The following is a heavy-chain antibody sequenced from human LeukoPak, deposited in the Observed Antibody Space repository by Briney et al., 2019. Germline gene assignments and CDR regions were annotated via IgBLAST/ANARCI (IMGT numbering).Heavy chain of an antibody. Sequence: SETLSLTCKVSGGSISSYYWSWIRQPAGKGLEWIGRIYTSGSTNYNPSLKSRVTMSVDTSKNQFSLKLSSVTAADTAVYYCAREIITTPYWYFDLWGRGTLVTVSS. V-gene: IGHV4-4*07. J-gene: IGHJ2*01. CDR1: GGSISSYY. CDR3: AREIITTPYWYFDL. D-gene: IGHD3-22*01. CDR2: IYTSGST.